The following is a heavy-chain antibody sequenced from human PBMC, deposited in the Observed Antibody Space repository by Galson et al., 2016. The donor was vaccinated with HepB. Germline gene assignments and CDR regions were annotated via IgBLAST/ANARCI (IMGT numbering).Heavy chain of an antibody. Sequence: SVKVSCKASGYTFSAYTIHWVRQAPGQRLEWMGWINAGNGDTKYSQKLQARVTIIRDTSASTTYMELRGLRSEDTAVYYCARDYRDVFTLIRGPFHYWGQGTLVTVSS. CDR3: ARDYRDVFTLIRGPFHY. CDR1: GYTFSAYT. J-gene: IGHJ4*02. CDR2: INAGNGDT. V-gene: IGHV1-3*01. D-gene: IGHD3-10*01.